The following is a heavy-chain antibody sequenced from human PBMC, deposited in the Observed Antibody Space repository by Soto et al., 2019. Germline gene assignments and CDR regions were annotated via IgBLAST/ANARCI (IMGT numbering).Heavy chain of an antibody. CDR1: GFTFSRYA. CDR3: TNCGGDNVDY. J-gene: IGHJ4*02. CDR2: LSGSGEST. Sequence: SLRLSCAASGFTFSRYAMSWVRQAPGKGLEWVSTLSGSGESTYYADSVKGRFTISRDNSRNTLYLQMNRPRAEDTAVYFCTNCGGDNVDYWGQGTLVTVSS. D-gene: IGHD2-21*02. V-gene: IGHV3-23*01.